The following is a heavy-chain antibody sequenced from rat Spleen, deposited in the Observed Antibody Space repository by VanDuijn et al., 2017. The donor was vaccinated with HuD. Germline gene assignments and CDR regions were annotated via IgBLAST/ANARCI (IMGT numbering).Heavy chain of an antibody. D-gene: IGHD1-1*01. V-gene: IGHV5-20*01. CDR2: ITYDGDTT. Sequence: EVQLVESGGGLVQPGRSMKLSCAASGFTFSDYYVAWVRQAPTTGLEWVASITYDGDTTYYRESVKGRFTISRDNAKLSLYLQMDSLRSEDTATYYCTTGDTVVSWFAYWGQGTLVTVSS. J-gene: IGHJ3*01. CDR1: GFTFSDYY. CDR3: TTGDTVVSWFAY.